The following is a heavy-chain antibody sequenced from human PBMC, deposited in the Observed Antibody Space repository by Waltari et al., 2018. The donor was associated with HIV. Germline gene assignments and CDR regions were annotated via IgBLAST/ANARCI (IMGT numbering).Heavy chain of an antibody. J-gene: IGHJ4*02. D-gene: IGHD3-10*01. CDR2: INHSGRT. Sequence: QVQLQQWGTGLLKPSETLSLTCAVQGGSSSNYYWSWIRQPPGQGLEWIAEINHSGRTNYNPSLPSRLTISVDTSKTQFSVKLTSVTAADTAVYFCARGQYGPGSREDYCGQGTLVTVAS. V-gene: IGHV4-34*02. CDR1: GGSSSNYY. CDR3: ARGQYGPGSREDY.